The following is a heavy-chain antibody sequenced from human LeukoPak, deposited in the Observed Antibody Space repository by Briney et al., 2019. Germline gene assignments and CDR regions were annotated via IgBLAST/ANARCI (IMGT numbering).Heavy chain of an antibody. CDR1: GGSISSSSYY. V-gene: IGHV4-61*02. Sequence: SETLSLTCSVSGGSISSSSYYWSWIRQPAGKGLEWIGRIYTSGSTNYNPSLKSRVTMSVDTSKNQFSLKLSSVTAADTAVYYCAREGMGATLPLFDYWGQGTLVTVSS. CDR3: AREGMGATLPLFDY. J-gene: IGHJ4*02. CDR2: IYTSGST. D-gene: IGHD1-26*01.